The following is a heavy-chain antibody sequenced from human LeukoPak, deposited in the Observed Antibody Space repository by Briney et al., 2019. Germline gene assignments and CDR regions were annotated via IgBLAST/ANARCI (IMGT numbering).Heavy chain of an antibody. CDR1: GFTFSSYW. D-gene: IGHD2-15*01. J-gene: IGHJ4*02. CDR3: ARVMRGYCSGGSCYSGYYFDY. Sequence: PGGSLRLSCAASGFTFSSYWMSWVRQAPGKGLEWVANIKQDGSEKYYVDSVKGRFTISRDNAKNSLYLQMNSLRAEDTAVYYCARVMRGYCSGGSCYSGYYFDYWGQGTLVTVSS. CDR2: IKQDGSEK. V-gene: IGHV3-7*01.